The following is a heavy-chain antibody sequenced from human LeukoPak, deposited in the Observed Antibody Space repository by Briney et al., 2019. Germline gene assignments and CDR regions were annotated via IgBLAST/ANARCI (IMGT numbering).Heavy chain of an antibody. CDR3: ARDLGYSSGWYFNYFDY. J-gene: IGHJ4*02. V-gene: IGHV3-21*04. CDR1: GFTFSSYS. D-gene: IGHD6-19*01. Sequence: GGSLRLSCAASGFTFSSYSMNWVRQAPGKGLEWVSSISSSSSYIYYADSVKGRFTISRDNAKNSLYLQMNSLRAEDTALYYCARDLGYSSGWYFNYFDYWGQGTLVTVSS. CDR2: ISSSSSYI.